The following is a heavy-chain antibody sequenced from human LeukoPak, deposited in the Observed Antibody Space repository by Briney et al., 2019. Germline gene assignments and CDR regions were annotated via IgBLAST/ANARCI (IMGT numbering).Heavy chain of an antibody. CDR2: IEYDGSNK. D-gene: IGHD6-13*01. J-gene: IGHJ4*02. Sequence: PGGSLRLSCTASGFTFRGSGMHWVRQAPGKGLEWVAFIEYDGSNKYYTDSVKGRFTISRDNSKNTLYFQMNSLRTEDTAVYYCARKRGSSWYSDYWGQGTLVTVSS. V-gene: IGHV3-30*02. CDR3: ARKRGSSWYSDY. CDR1: GFTFRGSG.